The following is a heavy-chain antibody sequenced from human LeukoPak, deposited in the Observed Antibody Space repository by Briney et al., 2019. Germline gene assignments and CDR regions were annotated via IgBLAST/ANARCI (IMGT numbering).Heavy chain of an antibody. CDR2: IYHSGST. J-gene: IGHJ5*02. Sequence: SETLSLTCAVSGGSISSSNWWSWVRQPPGKGLEWIGEIYHSGSTNYNPSLKSRVTISVDKSKNQFSLKLSSVTAADTAVYYCARGRRGSYGSFFGRWFDPWGQGTLVTVSS. CDR3: ARGRRGSYGSFFGRWFDP. CDR1: GGSISSSNW. V-gene: IGHV4-4*02. D-gene: IGHD5-18*01.